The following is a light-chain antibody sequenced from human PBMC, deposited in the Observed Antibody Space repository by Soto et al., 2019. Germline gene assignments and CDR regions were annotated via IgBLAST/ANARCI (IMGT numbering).Light chain of an antibody. CDR2: EVT. V-gene: IGLV2-8*01. J-gene: IGLJ3*02. CDR3: SSFASSNTGV. CDR1: SSDVGAYNY. Sequence: QSVLTQPPSASGSPGQSVTISCTGTSSDVGAYNYVSWYQQHAGKAPKLVIYEVTKRPSGVPDRFSGSKSANTASLPVSGLQAEDEADYYCSSFASSNTGVFGGGTKLTVL.